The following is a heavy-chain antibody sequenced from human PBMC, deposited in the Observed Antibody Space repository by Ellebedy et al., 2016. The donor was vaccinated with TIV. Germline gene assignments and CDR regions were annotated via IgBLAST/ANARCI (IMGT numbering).Heavy chain of an antibody. D-gene: IGHD1-26*01. CDR1: GFPFSTYD. CDR3: TKGAWLDD. V-gene: IGHV3-23*01. Sequence: GESLKISCAASGFPFSTYDMSWVRQAPGKGLEWVSVILGSEITTHYADSVKGRFTVFRDNSKNTLYLQMNSLRVDYTAIYYCTKGAWLDDWGPGTLVTVSS. CDR2: ILGSEITT. J-gene: IGHJ4*02.